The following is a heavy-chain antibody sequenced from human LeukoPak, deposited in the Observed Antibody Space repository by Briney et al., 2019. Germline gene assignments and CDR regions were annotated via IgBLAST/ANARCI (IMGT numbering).Heavy chain of an antibody. CDR2: ISSSSSYI. Sequence: KTGGSLRLSCAASGFTFSSYSMNWVRQAPGKGLEWVSSISSSSSYIYYADSVKGRFTISRDNAKNSLYLQMNSLRAEGTAVYYCAREGSSGWYGMFDYWGQGTLVTVSS. D-gene: IGHD6-19*01. CDR3: AREGSSGWYGMFDY. V-gene: IGHV3-21*01. J-gene: IGHJ4*02. CDR1: GFTFSSYS.